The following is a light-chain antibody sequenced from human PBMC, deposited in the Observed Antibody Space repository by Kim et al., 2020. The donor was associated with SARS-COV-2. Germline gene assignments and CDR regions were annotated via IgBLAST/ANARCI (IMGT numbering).Light chain of an antibody. J-gene: IGLJ3*02. CDR1: KNGSKN. V-gene: IGLV3-9*01. CDR3: QVWDSSVWV. Sequence: GRGQTARITCGGNKNGSKNVHGYQQKQGQAPVLVIYKDSNRPSGIPERFSGSNSGNTATLTISRAQAGDEADYYCQVWDSSVWVFGGGTQLTVL. CDR2: KDS.